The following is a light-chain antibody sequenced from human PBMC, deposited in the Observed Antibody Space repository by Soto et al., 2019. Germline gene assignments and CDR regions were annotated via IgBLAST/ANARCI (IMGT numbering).Light chain of an antibody. CDR3: QQRRNWPLT. Sequence: EIVLTQSPATLSLSPGERATLSFRASQSVSSYLAWYQQKPGQAPRLLIYDASNRATGIPARFSGSGSGTDFTLTISSLEPEDFAVYYCQQRRNWPLTFGQGTKLEI. V-gene: IGKV3-11*01. CDR2: DAS. CDR1: QSVSSY. J-gene: IGKJ2*01.